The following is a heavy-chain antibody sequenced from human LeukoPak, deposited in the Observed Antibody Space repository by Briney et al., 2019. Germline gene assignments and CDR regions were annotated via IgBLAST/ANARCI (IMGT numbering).Heavy chain of an antibody. V-gene: IGHV5-51*01. CDR3: ARHSSGSQVLSDFDY. D-gene: IGHD1-26*01. J-gene: IGHJ4*02. Sequence: GESLKISCKGSGYSFTSYWIGWVRQMPGKGLEWMGIIYPSDSDTRYSPSFQGQVTFSVDTSINTAYLHWSSLKASDTAIYYCARHSSGSQVLSDFDYWGQGTLVTVSS. CDR1: GYSFTSYW. CDR2: IYPSDSDT.